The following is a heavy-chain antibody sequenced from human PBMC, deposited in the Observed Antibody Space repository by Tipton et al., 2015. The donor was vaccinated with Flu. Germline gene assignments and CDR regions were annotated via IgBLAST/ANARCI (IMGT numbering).Heavy chain of an antibody. CDR3: AGELGYCSGGSDICRGLGFDP. CDR2: IYHGGST. J-gene: IGHJ5*02. D-gene: IGHD2-15*01. CDR1: GCSISSSNR. V-gene: IGHV4-4*02. Sequence: SLRLSCAVSGCSISSSNRWSWVRQPPGKVLGWIGEIYHGGSTNYNPSLKSRVTISVDKSKNQFSLKLGSLTAADTAVYYCAGELGYCSGGSDICRGLGFDPWGQETLVTVSS.